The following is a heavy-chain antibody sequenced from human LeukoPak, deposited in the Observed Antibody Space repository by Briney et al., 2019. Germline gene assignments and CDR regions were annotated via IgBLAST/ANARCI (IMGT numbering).Heavy chain of an antibody. CDR1: GGSFSGYY. Sequence: SETLSLTCAVYGGSFSGYYWSWIRQPPGKGLEWIGEINHSGSTNYNPSLKSRVTISVDTSKNQFSLKLSSVTAADTAVYYCARLQSSGYYLPRYYYYMDVWGKRTTVTVSS. CDR2: INHSGST. D-gene: IGHD3-22*01. CDR3: ARLQSSGYYLPRYYYYMDV. V-gene: IGHV4-34*01. J-gene: IGHJ6*03.